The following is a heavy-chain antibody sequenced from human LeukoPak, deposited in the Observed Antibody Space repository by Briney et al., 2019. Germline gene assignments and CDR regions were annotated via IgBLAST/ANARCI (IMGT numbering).Heavy chain of an antibody. V-gene: IGHV3-21*01. CDR2: ISSSSSYI. D-gene: IGHD1-20*01. J-gene: IGHJ4*02. CDR1: GFTFSSYS. Sequence: PGGSLRLSCAASGFTFSSYSMNWVRQAPGKGLEWVSSISSSSSYISYADSVKGRFTISRDNAKNTLYLRMNSLRAEDTATYYCVTYNWEYEADYWGQGTLVTVSS. CDR3: VTYNWEYEADY.